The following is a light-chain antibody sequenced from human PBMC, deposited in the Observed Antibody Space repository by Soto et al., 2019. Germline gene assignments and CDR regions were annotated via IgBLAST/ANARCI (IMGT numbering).Light chain of an antibody. J-gene: IGKJ2*01. Sequence: EIVLTQSPATLSFSPGERATLSCRASRSFASSYLAWYQHKPGQAPRLLIYAASSRATGIPNRFIGSGSGTDFTLTISRLEPDDSAVYYCHHYDSSPPYTFGQGTKLEIK. CDR1: RSFASSY. CDR2: AAS. CDR3: HHYDSSPPYT. V-gene: IGKV3-20*01.